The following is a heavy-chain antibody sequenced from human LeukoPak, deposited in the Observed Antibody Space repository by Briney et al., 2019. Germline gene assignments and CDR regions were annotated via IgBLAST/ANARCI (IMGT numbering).Heavy chain of an antibody. CDR2: ISSSGSTI. J-gene: IGHJ3*02. CDR1: GFTFSSYS. V-gene: IGHV3-48*01. CDR3: AREYSSSSGRAFDI. Sequence: PGGSLRLSCAASGFTFSSYSINWVRQAPGKGLEWVSYISSSGSTIYYADSVKGRFTISRDNAKNSLYLQMNSLRAEDTAVYYCAREYSSSSGRAFDIWCQGTMVTV. D-gene: IGHD6-6*01.